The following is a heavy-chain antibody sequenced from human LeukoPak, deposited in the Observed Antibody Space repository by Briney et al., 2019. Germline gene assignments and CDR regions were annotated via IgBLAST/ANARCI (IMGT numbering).Heavy chain of an antibody. V-gene: IGHV3-21*01. CDR2: ISSSDSYI. CDR3: ARDTAMVTWDY. D-gene: IGHD5-18*01. CDR1: GFTFSSYN. J-gene: IGHJ4*02. Sequence: GGSLRLSCAASGFTFSSYNMNWVRQAPGKGLEWVSSISSSDSYIYYADSVKGRFTISRDNAKNSLFLQMNSLRAEDTAVYYCARDTAMVTWDYWGQGTLVTVSS.